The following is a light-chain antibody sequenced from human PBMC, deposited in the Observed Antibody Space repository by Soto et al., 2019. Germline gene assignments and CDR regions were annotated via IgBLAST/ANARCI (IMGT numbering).Light chain of an antibody. Sequence: QPVLTQPPSASGSPGQSVTISCTGTSSDVGGYNYVSWYQQHPGKAPKLLIYVVTKRPSGVPDRFSGSKSGNTASLTVSGLQAEDEADYFCSSYAGSNTYVFGTGTKLTVL. CDR2: VVT. CDR1: SSDVGGYNY. J-gene: IGLJ1*01. CDR3: SSYAGSNTYV. V-gene: IGLV2-8*01.